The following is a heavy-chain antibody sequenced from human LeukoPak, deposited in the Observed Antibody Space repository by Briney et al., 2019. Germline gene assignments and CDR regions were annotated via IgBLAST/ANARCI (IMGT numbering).Heavy chain of an antibody. V-gene: IGHV3-48*03. CDR3: ARDFSGTSDY. CDR1: GLTFSSYE. J-gene: IGHJ4*02. Sequence: GGSLRLSCVASGLTFSSYEMNWVRQAPGKGLEWVSYISSSASTIYYADSVKGRFTISRDNAKNSLFLQMNSLRAEDTAVYYCARDFSGTSDYWGQGTLVTVSS. D-gene: IGHD4-23*01. CDR2: ISSSASTI.